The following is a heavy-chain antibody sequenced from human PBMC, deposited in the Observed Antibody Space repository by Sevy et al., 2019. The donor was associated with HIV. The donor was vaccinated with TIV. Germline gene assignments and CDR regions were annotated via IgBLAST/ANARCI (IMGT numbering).Heavy chain of an antibody. J-gene: IGHJ6*02. Sequence: GWSLRLSCAASGFHVSDDYMNWVRQAPGKGLEWVSVIYREGTTYYSDAVKGRFTISREDSKNTLYLQMNSLRAEDTAVYYCARDPGITNGMSVWGQGSTVTVSS. CDR2: IYREGTT. V-gene: IGHV3-53*01. D-gene: IGHD1-20*01. CDR3: ARDPGITNGMSV. CDR1: GFHVSDDY.